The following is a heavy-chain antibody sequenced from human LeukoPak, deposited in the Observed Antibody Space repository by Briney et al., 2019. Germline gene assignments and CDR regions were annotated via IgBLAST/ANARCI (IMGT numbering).Heavy chain of an antibody. V-gene: IGHV4-4*07. CDR2: IYTSGST. J-gene: IGHJ5*02. Sequence: SETLSLTCTVSGGSISSYYWSWIRQPAGKGLEWIGRIYTSGSTNYNPSLKSRVTMSVDTSKNQFSLKLSSVTAADTAVYYCARDLYSSGWRDNWFDPWGQGTLVTVSS. D-gene: IGHD6-19*01. CDR1: GGSISSYY. CDR3: ARDLYSSGWRDNWFDP.